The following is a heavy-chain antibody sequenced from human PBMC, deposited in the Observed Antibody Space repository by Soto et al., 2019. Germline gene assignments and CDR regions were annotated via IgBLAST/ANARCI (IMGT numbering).Heavy chain of an antibody. CDR1: GYTFTSYG. CDR3: ARDRGIGAAGEQFYYCYYGMDV. Sequence: QVQLVQSGAEVKKPGASVKVSCKASGYTFTSYGISWVRQAPGQGLEWMGWISAYNGNTNYAQKLQGRVTMTTDTSTSTAYMQLKSLRSDDTAVYYCARDRGIGAAGEQFYYCYYGMDVWGQGTTVTVSS. CDR2: ISAYNGNT. V-gene: IGHV1-18*01. D-gene: IGHD6-13*01. J-gene: IGHJ6*02.